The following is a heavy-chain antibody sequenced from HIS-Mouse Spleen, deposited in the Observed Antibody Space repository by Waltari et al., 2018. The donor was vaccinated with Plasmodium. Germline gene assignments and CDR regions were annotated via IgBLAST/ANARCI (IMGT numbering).Heavy chain of an antibody. Sequence: EVQLVESGGGLVKPGGSLRLCCAASGFTFTSYSMNWVRQAPGKGLEWVSSISSSSSYIYYADSVKGRFTISRDNAKNSLYLQMNSLRAEDTAVYYCARESSSSWYFDYWGQGTLVTVSS. CDR1: GFTFTSYS. CDR2: ISSSSSYI. CDR3: ARESSSSWYFDY. J-gene: IGHJ4*02. V-gene: IGHV3-21*01. D-gene: IGHD6-13*01.